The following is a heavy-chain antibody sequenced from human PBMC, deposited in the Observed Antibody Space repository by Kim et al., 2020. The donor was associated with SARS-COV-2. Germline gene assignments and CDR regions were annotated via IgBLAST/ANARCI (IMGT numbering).Heavy chain of an antibody. V-gene: IGHV3-30-3*01. CDR2: ISYDGSNK. Sequence: GGSLRLSCAASGFTFSSYAMHWVRQAPGKGLEWVAVISYDGSNKYYADSVKGRFTISRDNSKNTLYLQMNSLRAEDTAVYYCARIAAAGSRGLTINWYFDLWGRGTLVTVSS. D-gene: IGHD6-13*01. CDR3: ARIAAAGSRGLTINWYFDL. J-gene: IGHJ2*01. CDR1: GFTFSSYA.